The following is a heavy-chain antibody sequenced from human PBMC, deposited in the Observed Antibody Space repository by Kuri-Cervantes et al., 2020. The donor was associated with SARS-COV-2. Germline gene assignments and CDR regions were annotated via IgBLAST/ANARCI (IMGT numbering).Heavy chain of an antibody. J-gene: IGHJ6*02. D-gene: IGHD2-2*02. CDR3: AREDLGYCSSTSCYSKDSYYGMDV. V-gene: IGHV1-18*01. Sequence: ASVKVSCKSSGYTFTNYAISWVRQAPGQGLEWMGWISAYNGYTNYAQKFQGRATMTTDTSTNIAYMELRSLRSDDTAVYYCAREDLGYCSSTSCYSKDSYYGMDVWGQGTTVTVSS. CDR1: GYTFTNYA. CDR2: ISAYNGYT.